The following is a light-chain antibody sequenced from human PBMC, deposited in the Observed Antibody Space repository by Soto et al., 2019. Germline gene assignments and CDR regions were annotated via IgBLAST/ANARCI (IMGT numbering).Light chain of an antibody. CDR1: QTISSW. Sequence: DIQITQSPSTLSGSVGDRVTITCRASQTISSWLAWYQQKPGKAPKLLIYKASTLKSGVPSRFSGSGSGTEFTLTISXLQPDDCATYYCQHYNSYSEPFGQGTKV. CDR3: QHYNSYSEP. V-gene: IGKV1-5*03. CDR2: KAS. J-gene: IGKJ1*01.